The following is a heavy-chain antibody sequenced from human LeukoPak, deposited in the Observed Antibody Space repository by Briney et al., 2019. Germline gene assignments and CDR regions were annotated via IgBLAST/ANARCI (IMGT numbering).Heavy chain of an antibody. CDR1: GGSISSSSYY. CDR3: ARPGSTNYYFDY. J-gene: IGHJ4*02. Sequence: SETLSLTCTVSGGSISSSSYYWGWIRQPPGKGLEWIGSIYYSGSTYYNPSPKSRVTISVDTSKNQFSLKLSSVTAADTAVYYCARPGSTNYYFDYWGQGTLVTVSS. D-gene: IGHD6-13*01. V-gene: IGHV4-39*01. CDR2: IYYSGST.